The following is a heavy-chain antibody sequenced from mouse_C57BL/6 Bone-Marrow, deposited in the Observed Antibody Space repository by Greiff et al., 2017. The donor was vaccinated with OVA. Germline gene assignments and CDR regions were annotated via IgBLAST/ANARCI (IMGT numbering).Heavy chain of an antibody. CDR1: GYTFTSHW. Sequence: QVQLQQPGAELVKPGASVKMSCKASGYTFTSHWITWVKQRPGQGLEWIGDIYPGSGSTNYNEKFKSKATLTVDTSSSTAYMQLSSLTSEDSAVYYCARSVLGLAMDYWGQGTSVTVSS. J-gene: IGHJ4*01. D-gene: IGHD4-1*01. V-gene: IGHV1-55*01. CDR3: ARSVLGLAMDY. CDR2: IYPGSGST.